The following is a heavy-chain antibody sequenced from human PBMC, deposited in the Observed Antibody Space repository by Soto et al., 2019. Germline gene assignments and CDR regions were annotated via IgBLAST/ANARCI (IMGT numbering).Heavy chain of an antibody. CDR1: GFTVSSNY. Sequence: PGGSLRLSCAASGFTVSSNYMSWFRQAPGEGLECVTVIYSAGITYYADSVKGRFTISRDNSNNTLYLQMNSLTAEETAVYYCARDKITIFGVAPDAFDIWGQGTMVTV. J-gene: IGHJ3*02. V-gene: IGHV3-53*01. D-gene: IGHD3-3*01. CDR2: IYSAGIT. CDR3: ARDKITIFGVAPDAFDI.